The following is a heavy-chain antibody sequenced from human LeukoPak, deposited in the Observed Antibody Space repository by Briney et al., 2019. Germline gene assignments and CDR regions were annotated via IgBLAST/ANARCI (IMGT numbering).Heavy chain of an antibody. D-gene: IGHD3-3*01. V-gene: IGHV4-34*01. CDR1: GFTFSSYG. J-gene: IGHJ6*03. CDR2: INHSGST. CDR3: ARGVGGFYDFWSGSNYYYYMDV. Sequence: GSLRLSCAASGFTFSSYGMSWVRQPPGKGLEWIGEINHSGSTNYNPSLKSRVTISVDTSKNQFSLKLSSVTAADTAVYYCARGVGGFYDFWSGSNYYYYMDVWGKGTTVTVSS.